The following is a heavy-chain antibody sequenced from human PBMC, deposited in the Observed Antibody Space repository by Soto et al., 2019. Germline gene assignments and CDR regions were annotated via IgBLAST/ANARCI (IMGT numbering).Heavy chain of an antibody. Sequence: GGSLRLSCVGSGFTFSSNWMTLVRQAQGKGLEWVGNIRQDGSEKNYVDSVKGRFTISRDNAKNSLYLQMNSLRAEDTAVYYCAREIVVARGASYFDYWGPGTLVTVSS. V-gene: IGHV3-7*04. CDR2: IRQDGSEK. J-gene: IGHJ4*02. D-gene: IGHD2-2*01. CDR1: GFTFSSNW. CDR3: AREIVVARGASYFDY.